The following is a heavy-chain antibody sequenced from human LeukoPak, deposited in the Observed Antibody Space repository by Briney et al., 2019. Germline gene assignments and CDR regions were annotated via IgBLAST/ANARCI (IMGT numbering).Heavy chain of an antibody. D-gene: IGHD3-22*01. V-gene: IGHV3-21*04. CDR3: ARGGGSGYYYPPFY. CDR1: GFTFNTYN. J-gene: IGHJ4*02. Sequence: PGESLRLSCVASGFTFNTYNMNWVRQAPGKGLEWVSSITSSSSYIYYADSVKGRFTISRDNAKSSLYLQMNSLRAEDTALYYCARGGGSGYYYPPFYWGQGTLATVSS. CDR2: ITSSSSYI.